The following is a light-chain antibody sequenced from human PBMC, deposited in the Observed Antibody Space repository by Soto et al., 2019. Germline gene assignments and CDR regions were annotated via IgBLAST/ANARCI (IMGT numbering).Light chain of an antibody. CDR1: CSNIGNNY. CDR2: DNN. J-gene: IGLJ2*01. CDR3: ATWDSSLSAGV. V-gene: IGLV1-51*01. Sequence: QSVLTQPPSVSAAPGQKVTISCSGSCSNIGNNYVSWYQQLPGTAPKLLIYDNNERPSGIPDRFSGSKSGTSATLGITGLQTGDEADYYCATWDSSLSAGVFGGGTKLTVL.